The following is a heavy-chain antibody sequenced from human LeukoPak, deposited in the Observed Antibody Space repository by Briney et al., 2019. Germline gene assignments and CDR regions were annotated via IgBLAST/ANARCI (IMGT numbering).Heavy chain of an antibody. D-gene: IGHD4-17*01. CDR2: ISSSSSYI. Sequence: GGSLRLSCAASGFTFSSYSMNWVRQAPGKGLEWVSSISSSSSYIYYADSVKGRFTISRDNAKISLYLQMNSLRAEDTAVYYCASLAASTVTTSYWGQGTLVTVSS. V-gene: IGHV3-21*01. CDR1: GFTFSSYS. J-gene: IGHJ4*02. CDR3: ASLAASTVTTSY.